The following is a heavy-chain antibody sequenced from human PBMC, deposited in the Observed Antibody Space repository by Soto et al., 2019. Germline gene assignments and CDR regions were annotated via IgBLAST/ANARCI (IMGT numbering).Heavy chain of an antibody. D-gene: IGHD1-26*01. J-gene: IGHJ4*02. CDR1: GFTFSSYA. Sequence: EVQLLESGGGLVQPGGSLRLSCAASGFTFSSYAMTWVRQVPGKGLEWVSAISGGGNGTYYADSAKGRFTISRDNSKNAKYLQMNSLSAEDAAIYYFAKDWGDSGSLNGGYYFDHWGQGTQVTVSS. CDR2: ISGGGNGT. V-gene: IGHV3-23*01. CDR3: AKDWGDSGSLNGGYYFDH.